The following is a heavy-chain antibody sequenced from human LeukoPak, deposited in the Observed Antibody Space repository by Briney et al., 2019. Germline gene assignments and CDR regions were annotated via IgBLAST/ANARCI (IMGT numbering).Heavy chain of an antibody. D-gene: IGHD6-13*01. CDR1: GGSFSGYY. CDR2: INHSGST. V-gene: IGHV4-34*01. Sequence: SETLSLTCAVYGGSFSGYYWSWIRQPPGKGLEWIGEINHSGSTNYNPSLKSRVTISVDTSKNQFSLKLSSVTAADTAVYYCAREVRNSSRYYYYYMDVWGKGTTVTVSS. J-gene: IGHJ6*03. CDR3: AREVRNSSRYYYYYMDV.